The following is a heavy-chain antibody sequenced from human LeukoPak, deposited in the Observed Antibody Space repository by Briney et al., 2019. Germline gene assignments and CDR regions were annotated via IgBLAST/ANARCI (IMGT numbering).Heavy chain of an antibody. CDR2: TYYRSKWYN. Sequence: SQTLSLTCAISGDSVSSKSAAWNWIRQSPSRGLEWLGRTYYRSKWYNDYAVSVKSRITINPDTSKHQFSLHLNSVTPEDTAVYYCASADRDYYWFDTWGQGTLVTDSS. D-gene: IGHD4-17*01. J-gene: IGHJ5*02. CDR1: GDSVSSKSAA. CDR3: ASADRDYYWFDT. V-gene: IGHV6-1*01.